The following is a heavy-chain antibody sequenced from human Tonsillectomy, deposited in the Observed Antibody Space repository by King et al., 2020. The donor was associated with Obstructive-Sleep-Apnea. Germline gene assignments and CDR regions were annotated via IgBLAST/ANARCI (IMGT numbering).Heavy chain of an antibody. V-gene: IGHV3-73*01. CDR2: VRNKANGYAT. D-gene: IGHD1-1*01. J-gene: IGHJ4*02. Sequence: VQLVESGGGLVQPGGSLKLSCAASGFTFSGSTMHWVRQASGKGLEWVGRVRNKANGYATLYAASVKGRVTISRDDSKNTAYLQMNSLKTEDTAVYYCTRRTTTTAKGFDSWGQGTLVTVSS. CDR3: TRRTTTTAKGFDS. CDR1: GFTFSGST.